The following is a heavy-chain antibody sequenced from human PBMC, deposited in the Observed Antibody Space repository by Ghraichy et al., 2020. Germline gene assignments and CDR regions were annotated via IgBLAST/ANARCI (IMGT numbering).Heavy chain of an antibody. CDR1: GFTFSSYA. CDR2: ISGSGGST. J-gene: IGHJ5*02. D-gene: IGHD3-3*01. V-gene: IGHV3-23*01. CDR3: AKDGVITIFGFSPNWFDP. Sequence: GSLNISCAASGFTFSSYAMSLVRQAPGKGLEWVSAISGSGGSTYYADSVKGRFTISRDNSKNTLYLQMNSLRAEDTAVYYCAKDGVITIFGFSPNWFDPWGQGTLVNVSS.